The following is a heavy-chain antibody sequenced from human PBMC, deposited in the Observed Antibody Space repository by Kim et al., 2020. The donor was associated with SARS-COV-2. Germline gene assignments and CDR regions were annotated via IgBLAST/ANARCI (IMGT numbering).Heavy chain of an antibody. CDR1: GFTFSSYW. CDR2: IKQDGSEK. J-gene: IGHJ4*02. D-gene: IGHD3-10*01. Sequence: GGSLRLSCAASGFTFSSYWMSWVRQAPGKGLEWVANIKQDGSEKYYVDSVKGRFTISRDNAKNSLYLQMNSLRAEDTAVYYCARAELLWFGELRRNYYFDYWGQGTLVTVSS. CDR3: ARAELLWFGELRRNYYFDY. V-gene: IGHV3-7*01.